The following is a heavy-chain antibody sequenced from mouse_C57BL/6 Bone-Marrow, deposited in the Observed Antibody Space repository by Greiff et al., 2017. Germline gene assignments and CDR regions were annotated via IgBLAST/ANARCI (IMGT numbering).Heavy chain of an antibody. V-gene: IGHV14-4*01. Sequence: EVKLMESGAELVRPGASVKLSCTASGFNIKDDYMHWVKQRPEQGLEWIGWIDPENGDTEYASKFQGTATITADTSSNTAYLQLSSLTSEDTAVYYCTTWGNFDYWGQGTTLTVSS. CDR3: TTWGNFDY. CDR2: IDPENGDT. CDR1: GFNIKDDY. J-gene: IGHJ2*01.